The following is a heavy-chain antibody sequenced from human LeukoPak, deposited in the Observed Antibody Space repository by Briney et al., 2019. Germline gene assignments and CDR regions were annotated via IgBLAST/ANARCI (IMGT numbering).Heavy chain of an antibody. V-gene: IGHV1-2*02. J-gene: IGHJ4*02. CDR3: AGYTNNWYLGGY. CDR1: GYTFTYYY. Sequence: ASVNVSCKVSGYTFTYYYIHWVRQAPGQGLEWMGWINPNSGGTNYAQKFQGRVTMTRDTSINTAYMELNRLTSGDTALYYCAGYTNNWYLGGYWGQETLVSVSS. D-gene: IGHD6-13*01. CDR2: INPNSGGT.